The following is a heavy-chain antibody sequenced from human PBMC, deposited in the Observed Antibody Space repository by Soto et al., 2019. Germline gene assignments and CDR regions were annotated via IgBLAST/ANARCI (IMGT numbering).Heavy chain of an antibody. J-gene: IGHJ5*02. CDR2: IYYSGST. CDR3: GGSCSFDP. V-gene: IGHV4-59*01. Sequence: SVPLSVTSTVSDGYIRSYYWSWIRQPPGKGLEWIGYIYYSGSTNYNPSLESRVAMSLDTSKNQFSLKLSSVTAADTAVYCSGGSCSFDPWGRGTLVTVSS. CDR1: DGYIRSYY. D-gene: IGHD2-15*01.